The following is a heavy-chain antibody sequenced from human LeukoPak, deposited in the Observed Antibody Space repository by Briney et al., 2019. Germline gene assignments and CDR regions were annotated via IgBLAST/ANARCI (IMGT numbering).Heavy chain of an antibody. CDR1: GYTFTSYY. Sequence: GASVKVSCKASGYTFTSYYMHWVRQAPGQGLEWMGIINPSGGSTSYAQKFQGRVTMTRDTSTSTVYMELSSLRSDDTAVYYCARSLSYMTTVTTFGYWGQGTLVTVSS. V-gene: IGHV1-46*01. CDR3: ARSLSYMTTVTTFGY. J-gene: IGHJ4*02. CDR2: INPSGGST. D-gene: IGHD4-11*01.